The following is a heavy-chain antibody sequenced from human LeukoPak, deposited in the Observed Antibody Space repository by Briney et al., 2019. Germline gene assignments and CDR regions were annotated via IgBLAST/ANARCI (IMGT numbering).Heavy chain of an antibody. CDR2: INHSGST. J-gene: IGHJ4*02. D-gene: IGHD3-22*01. V-gene: IGHV4-34*01. CDR1: GGSFSGYY. Sequence: PSETLSLTCAVYGGSFSGYYWSWIRQPPGEGLEWIGEINHSGSTNYNPSLKSRVTISVDTSKNQFSLKLSSVTAADTAVYYCARKFRGYYDSTRRYYFDYWGQGTLVTVSS. CDR3: ARKFRGYYDSTRRYYFDY.